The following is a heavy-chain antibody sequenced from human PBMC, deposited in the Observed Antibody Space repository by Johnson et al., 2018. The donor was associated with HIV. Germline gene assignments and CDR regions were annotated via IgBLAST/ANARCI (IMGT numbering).Heavy chain of an antibody. Sequence: MQLVESGGGVVQPGRSLRLSCAASGFTLSASAMHWVRQAPGKGLEWVSYISSSGSTIYYADSVKGRFTISRDNSKNTLYLQMNSLRAEDTAVYYCARDRPSGSYYVDAFDIWGQGTMVTVSS. D-gene: IGHD1-26*01. J-gene: IGHJ3*02. CDR3: ARDRPSGSYYVDAFDI. CDR2: ISSSGSTI. CDR1: GFTLSASA. V-gene: IGHV3-48*01.